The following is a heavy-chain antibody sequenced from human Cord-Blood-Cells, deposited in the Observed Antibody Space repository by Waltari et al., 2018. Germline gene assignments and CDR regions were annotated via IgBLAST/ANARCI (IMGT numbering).Heavy chain of an antibody. J-gene: IGHJ3*02. D-gene: IGHD5-18*01. CDR2: FDPKEGET. V-gene: IGHV1-24*01. Sequence: QVQLVQSGAEVKKPGASVKVSCKVSGYTLTELSMHWVRQAPGKGLEWMGGFDPKEGETIYAQKFQGRVTMTEDTSTDTAYMELSSLRSEDTAVYYCAMGWLWSPHDAFDIWGQGTMVTVSS. CDR3: AMGWLWSPHDAFDI. CDR1: GYTLTELS.